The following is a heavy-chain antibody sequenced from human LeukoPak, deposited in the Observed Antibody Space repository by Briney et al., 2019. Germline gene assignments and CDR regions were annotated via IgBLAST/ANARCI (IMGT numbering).Heavy chain of an antibody. J-gene: IGHJ4*02. V-gene: IGHV3-15*01. Sequence: PGGSLRLSCAASGFTFSNAWMNWVRPAPGKGLEWVGRIKTTREGGTTDCAAPMRGRFTISRDDSKNTLYLQMDSLKTEDTAVYYCTTRVVTTNDYWGQGTLVTVSS. D-gene: IGHD2-21*02. CDR1: GFTFSNAW. CDR3: TTRVVTTNDY. CDR2: IKTTREGGTT.